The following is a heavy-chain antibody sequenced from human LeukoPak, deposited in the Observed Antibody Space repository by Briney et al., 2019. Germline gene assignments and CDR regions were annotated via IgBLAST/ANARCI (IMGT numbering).Heavy chain of an antibody. J-gene: IGHJ5*02. D-gene: IGHD3-10*01. V-gene: IGHV5-51*01. CDR1: GYNFTNYW. Sequence: GESLQISCEAAGYNFTNYWIGWVRQMPGKGLEWMGVIYPDDSDTRYSPSFQAQVTMSVDKSITTAYLQWSSLKAPDTAIYFCARRGFGKNWFDPWGQGTLVIVSS. CDR2: IYPDDSDT. CDR3: ARRGFGKNWFDP.